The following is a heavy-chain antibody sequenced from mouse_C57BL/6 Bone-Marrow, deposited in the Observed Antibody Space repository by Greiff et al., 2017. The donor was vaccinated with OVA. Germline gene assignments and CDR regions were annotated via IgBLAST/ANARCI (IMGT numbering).Heavy chain of an antibody. CDR3: ARGTTVVANWYFDV. Sequence: QVQLQQPGAELVRPGSSVKLSCKASGYTFTSYWMHWVKQRPIQGLEWIGNIDTSDSETHYNQKFKDKATLTVAKSSSTAYMQLSSLTSEDSAVYYCARGTTVVANWYFDVWGTGTTVTVSS. J-gene: IGHJ1*03. V-gene: IGHV1-52*01. D-gene: IGHD1-1*01. CDR2: IDTSDSET. CDR1: GYTFTSYW.